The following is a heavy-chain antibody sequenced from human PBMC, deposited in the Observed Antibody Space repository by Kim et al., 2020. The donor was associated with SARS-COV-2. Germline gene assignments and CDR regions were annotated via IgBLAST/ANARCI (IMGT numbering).Heavy chain of an antibody. V-gene: IGHV4-59*09. Sequence: TNYHPSLKGRVTISVDTSKNQFSLKLSSVTAADTAVYYCARGGSSGYYYGWGQGTLVTVSS. CDR2: T. J-gene: IGHJ4*02. CDR3: ARGGSSGYYYG. D-gene: IGHD3-22*01.